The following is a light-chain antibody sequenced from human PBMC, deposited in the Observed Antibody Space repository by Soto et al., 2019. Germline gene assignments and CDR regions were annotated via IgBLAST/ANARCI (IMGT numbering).Light chain of an antibody. Sequence: EIVLTQSPGTLSLSPGERATLSCRASQTVSSKLAWYQQKPGQAPRLLIYGASTRATGIPARFSGSGSGTEFTVSISSLQSEDFAVYYCQQHNNWPITFGQGTRLEIK. CDR2: GAS. CDR1: QTVSSK. CDR3: QQHNNWPIT. J-gene: IGKJ5*01. V-gene: IGKV3-15*01.